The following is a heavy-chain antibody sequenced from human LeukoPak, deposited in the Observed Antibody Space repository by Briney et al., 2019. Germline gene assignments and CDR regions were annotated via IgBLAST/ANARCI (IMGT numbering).Heavy chain of an antibody. CDR2: TNWNGGST. CDR1: GFTFDDYG. D-gene: IGHD6-19*01. Sequence: GGSLRLSCAASGFTFDDYGMSWVRQAPGKGLEWVSGTNWNGGSTGYADSVKGRFTISRDNAKNSLYLQMNSLRAEDTALYYCARVPPAGLVTYYYYYMDVWGKGTTVTVSS. J-gene: IGHJ6*03. V-gene: IGHV3-20*04. CDR3: ARVPPAGLVTYYYYYMDV.